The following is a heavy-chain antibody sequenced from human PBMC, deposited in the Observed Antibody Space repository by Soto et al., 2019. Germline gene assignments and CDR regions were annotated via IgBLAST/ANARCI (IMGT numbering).Heavy chain of an antibody. CDR2: INHSGST. CDR1: GGSFSGYY. J-gene: IGHJ5*02. CDR3: ARVREPLTGGPWFDP. D-gene: IGHD1-26*01. Sequence: SETLSLTCAVYGGSFSGYYWSWIRQPPGKGLEWIGEINHSGSTNYNPSLKSRVTISVDTSKNQFSLKLSSVTAADTAVYYCARVREPLTGGPWFDPWGQGTLVTVPQ. V-gene: IGHV4-34*01.